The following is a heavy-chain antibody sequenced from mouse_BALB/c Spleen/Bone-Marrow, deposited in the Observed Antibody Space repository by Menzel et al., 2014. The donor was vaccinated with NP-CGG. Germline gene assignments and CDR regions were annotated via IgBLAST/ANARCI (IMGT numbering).Heavy chain of an antibody. J-gene: IGHJ2*01. CDR1: GYTFTSYW. CDR3: ARGGFDY. V-gene: IGHV1S81*02. Sequence: QVQLQQSGAELVKPGASVKLSCKASGYTFTSYWMHWVKQRPGRGLEWIGEINPSNGRTNYNEKFRSKATLTVDKSSSTAYMQLSSLTSEDSAVYYCARGGFDYWGQGTTLTVSS. CDR2: INPSNGRT.